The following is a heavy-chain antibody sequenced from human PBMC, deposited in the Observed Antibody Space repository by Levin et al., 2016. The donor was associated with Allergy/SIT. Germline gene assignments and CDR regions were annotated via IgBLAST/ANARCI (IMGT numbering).Heavy chain of an antibody. Sequence: GESLKISCAASGFTFSSYAMSWVRQAPGKGLEWVSAISGSGGSTYYADSVKGRFTISRDNSKNTLYLQMNSLRAEDTAVYYCAGRYCSSTSCYRFPWGQGTLVTVSS. V-gene: IGHV3-23*01. CDR2: ISGSGGST. CDR1: GFTFSSYA. D-gene: IGHD2-2*01. J-gene: IGHJ5*02. CDR3: AGRYCSSTSCYRFP.